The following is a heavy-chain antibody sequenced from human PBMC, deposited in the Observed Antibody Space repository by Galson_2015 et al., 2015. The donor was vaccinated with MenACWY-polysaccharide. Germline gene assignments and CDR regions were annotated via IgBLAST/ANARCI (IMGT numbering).Heavy chain of an antibody. V-gene: IGHV4-61*01. J-gene: IGHJ5*01. CDR1: GASVSSTTDY. Sequence: ETLSLTCTVSGASVSSTTDYWSWLRQPPGKGLEWIGFMSSNGRANRNPSLKSRVTISIDTSKNQFSLRLNSVTAADTAMYFCAREPTYSGSFGWFDSWGQGTLVTVSP. CDR3: AREPTYSGSFGWFDS. CDR2: MSSNGRA. D-gene: IGHD1-26*01.